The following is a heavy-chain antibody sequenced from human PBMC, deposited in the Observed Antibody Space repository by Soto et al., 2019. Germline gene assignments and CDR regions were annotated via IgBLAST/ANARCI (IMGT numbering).Heavy chain of an antibody. CDR1: GFPFSSYS. D-gene: IGHD6-19*01. J-gene: IGHJ4*02. V-gene: IGHV3-23*01. CDR2: ISGSGGST. CDR3: APSGWLVR. Sequence: GGSLSLSCAASGFPFSSYSMSWVRQAPGKGLEWVSAISGSGGSTYYADSVKGRFTISRDNSKNTLYLQMNSLRAEDTAVYYCAPSGWLVRWGQGTLVTVSS.